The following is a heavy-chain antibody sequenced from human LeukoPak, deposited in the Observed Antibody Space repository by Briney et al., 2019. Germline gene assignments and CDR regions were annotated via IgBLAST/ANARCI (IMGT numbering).Heavy chain of an antibody. CDR2: ISYDGSNK. D-gene: IGHD6-13*01. V-gene: IGHV3-30*19. CDR3: ARDSGQQLAQYYFDY. Sequence: GGSLRLSCTASAAIFSSNAMHWVRQAPGKGLEWVAVISYDGSNKYYADSVKGRFTISRDNSKNTLYLQMNSLRAEDTAVYYCARDSGQQLAQYYFDYWGQGTLVTVSS. J-gene: IGHJ4*02. CDR1: AAIFSSNA.